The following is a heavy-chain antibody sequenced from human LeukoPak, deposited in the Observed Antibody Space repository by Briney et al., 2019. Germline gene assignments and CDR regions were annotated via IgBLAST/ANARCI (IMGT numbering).Heavy chain of an antibody. Sequence: PSETVSLTCTVSGGSISSGGYYWSWIRQHPGKGLEWIGYIYCSGSTYYNPSLKSRVTISVDTPKNQFSLKLSSVTAADTAVYYCARGSPYDYIWGSYRPHFFDYWGQGTLVTVSS. J-gene: IGHJ4*02. V-gene: IGHV4-31*03. CDR2: IYCSGST. CDR3: ARGSPYDYIWGSYRPHFFDY. D-gene: IGHD3-16*02. CDR1: GGSISSGGYY.